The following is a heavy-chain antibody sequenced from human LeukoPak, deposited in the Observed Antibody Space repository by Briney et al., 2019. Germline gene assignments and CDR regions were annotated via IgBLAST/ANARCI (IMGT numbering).Heavy chain of an antibody. CDR1: GYTFTSYN. V-gene: IGHV1-46*01. D-gene: IGHD6-19*01. J-gene: IGHJ3*01. CDR2: INPSGGST. Sequence: GASVTVSCTASGYTFTSYNMHWVRQAPGQGLEWMGIINPSGGSTIYAQKFQGRVTMTRDTSTTTFYMELSSLSSEDSAVYYCAREWLDDAFDFWGHGTMVTVSS. CDR3: AREWLDDAFDF.